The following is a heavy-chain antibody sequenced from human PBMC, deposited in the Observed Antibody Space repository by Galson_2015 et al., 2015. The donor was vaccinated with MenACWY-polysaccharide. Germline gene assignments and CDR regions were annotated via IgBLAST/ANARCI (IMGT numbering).Heavy chain of an antibody. CDR3: VGPLGRGGTGAYGMDA. D-gene: IGHD3-10*01. CDR2: INGDASST. V-gene: IGHV3-74*01. J-gene: IGHJ6*02. CDR1: GLTFSNNW. Sequence: SLRLSCAASGLTFSNNWIHWLRQAPGEGLVWVSRINGDASSTAYADSVKGRFTISRGNAKNTLYLQMNSLKVEDTAVYYCVGPLGRGGTGAYGMDAWGQGTTVTVSS.